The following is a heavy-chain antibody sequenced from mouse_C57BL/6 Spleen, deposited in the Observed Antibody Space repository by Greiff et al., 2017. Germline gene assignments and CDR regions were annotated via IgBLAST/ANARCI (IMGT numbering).Heavy chain of an antibody. CDR1: GFSLTSYG. D-gene: IGHD2-1*01. V-gene: IGHV2-2*01. J-gene: IGHJ4*01. Sequence: VQLVESGPGLVQPSQSLSITCTVSGFSLTSYGVHWVRQSPGKGLEWLGVIWRGGSTAYNAAFISRLSISKDNSNSQVFFKMNSLQADDTAIYYCARNWAYGNYEEYYAMGEWGQGTSGTVSS. CDR2: IWRGGST. CDR3: ARNWAYGNYEEYYAMGE.